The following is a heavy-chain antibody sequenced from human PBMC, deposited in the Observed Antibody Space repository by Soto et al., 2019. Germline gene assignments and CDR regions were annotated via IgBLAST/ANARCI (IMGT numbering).Heavy chain of an antibody. J-gene: IGHJ4*02. V-gene: IGHV4-31*03. CDR1: GGSIIDGQTY. CDR2: INYRGTT. Sequence: QVQLQESGPGLVKPWQTLSLTCTVSGGSIIDGQTYWNWIRQHPERGREWMGYINYRGTTNYSPALKSRILISIDTSKNQFSLRLTSVTAADTAVYYCARDAPGVAPYWGQGTLVTVSS. D-gene: IGHD2-15*01. CDR3: ARDAPGVAPY.